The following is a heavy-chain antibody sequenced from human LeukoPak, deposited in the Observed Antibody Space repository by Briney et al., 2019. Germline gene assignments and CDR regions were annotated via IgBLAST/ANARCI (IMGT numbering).Heavy chain of an antibody. CDR3: ARAVTVVTAIYD. D-gene: IGHD2-21*02. Sequence: PGGSLRLSCAASGFTVSSNYMTWVRQAPGKGLEWVSVIYSGGGTYYADSVKGRFTISRDNSKNTLYLQMNSLGAEDTAVYYCARAVTVVTAIYDWGQGTLVTVSS. CDR2: IYSGGGT. CDR1: GFTVSSNY. J-gene: IGHJ4*02. V-gene: IGHV3-53*01.